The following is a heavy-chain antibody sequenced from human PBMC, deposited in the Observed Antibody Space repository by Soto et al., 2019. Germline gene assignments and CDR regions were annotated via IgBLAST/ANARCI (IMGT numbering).Heavy chain of an antibody. J-gene: IGHJ6*02. Sequence: PLVMLCLTCAVAGGSGKTSDDWGWIRKPPGKGLEWIGAIYYDGTTYYTESLKSRVSISVDTSKNQFSLKLNSVTAADTAVYFCARQGRNTKIVLVKHYAADFWGQGTAVTVSS. CDR2: IYYDGTT. CDR1: GGSGKTSDD. D-gene: IGHD3-22*01. CDR3: ARQGRNTKIVLVKHYAADF. V-gene: IGHV4-39*01.